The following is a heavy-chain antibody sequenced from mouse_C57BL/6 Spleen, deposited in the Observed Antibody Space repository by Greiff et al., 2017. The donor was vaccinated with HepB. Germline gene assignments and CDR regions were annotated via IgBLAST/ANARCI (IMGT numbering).Heavy chain of an antibody. CDR3: ARGHYGSSPSYAMDY. CDR2: IYPRSGNT. J-gene: IGHJ4*01. CDR1: GYTFTSYG. D-gene: IGHD1-1*01. Sequence: QVQLKQSGAELARPGASVKLSCKASGYTFTSYGISWVKQRTGQGLEWIGEIYPRSGNTYYNEKFKGKATLTADKSSSTAYMELRSLTSEDSAVYFCARGHYGSSPSYAMDYWGQGTSVTVSS. V-gene: IGHV1-81*01.